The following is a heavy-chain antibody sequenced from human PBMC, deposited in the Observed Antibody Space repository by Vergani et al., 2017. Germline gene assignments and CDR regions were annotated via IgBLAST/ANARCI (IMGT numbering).Heavy chain of an antibody. CDR2: IIPLFGTV. J-gene: IGHJ3*02. CDR3: ASERIRLCGGVVHDAFDI. Sequence: QVQLVQSGAEVKKPGSSVKVSCKASGGSFRSYVFNWVRQAPGQRLEWMGGIIPLFGTVNYAQKFQGRVTITADESTSTAYMELSRLRSNDTAVYYCASERIRLCGGVVHDAFDIWGQGTMVTVSS. V-gene: IGHV1-69*01. CDR1: GGSFRSYV. D-gene: IGHD3-3*01.